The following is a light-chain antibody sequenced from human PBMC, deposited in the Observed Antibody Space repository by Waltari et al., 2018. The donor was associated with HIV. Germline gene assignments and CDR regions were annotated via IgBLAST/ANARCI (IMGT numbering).Light chain of an antibody. CDR1: SGHSDYA. CDR3: QTWDTGIII. Sequence: QPVVTQSPSAAASLGASVKLTCTLSSGHSDYAIAWPQRHPQKGPRYLMRLNNDGSHYKGDGILDRCSGSSSGAERYIIISSLQFGDEADYYCQTWDTGIIIFGGGTKLTVL. V-gene: IGLV4-69*01. J-gene: IGLJ2*01. CDR2: LNNDGSH.